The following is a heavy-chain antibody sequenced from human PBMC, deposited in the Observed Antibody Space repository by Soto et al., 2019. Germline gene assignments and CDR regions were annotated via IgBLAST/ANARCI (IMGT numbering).Heavy chain of an antibody. J-gene: IGHJ4*02. V-gene: IGHV3-23*01. D-gene: IGHD3-3*01. CDR3: ARVGDMAYKD. CDR2: ISGSGGST. Sequence: PGGPLRLSCAASGFTCSTYAMSCVRQAPGKGLEWVSAISGSGGSTYYADSVKGRFTISRDNSKNTLYLQMNSLRAEDTAVYYCARVGDMAYKDWGQGTLVTVSS. CDR1: GFTCSTYA.